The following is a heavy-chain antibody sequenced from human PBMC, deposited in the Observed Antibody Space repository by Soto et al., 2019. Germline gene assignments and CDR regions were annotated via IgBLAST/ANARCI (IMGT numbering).Heavy chain of an antibody. J-gene: IGHJ5*02. CDR2: INHSGST. CDR1: GGSFSGYY. CDR3: ARGLRWAVAT. V-gene: IGHV4-34*01. Sequence: QVQLQQWGAGLLKPSETLSLTCAVYGGSFSGYYWSWIRQPPGKGLEWIGEINHSGSTNYNPSLKSRVTISVDPSENQFSLKLSSVTAADTAVYYCARGLRWAVATWGQGTLVTVSS. D-gene: IGHD6-19*01.